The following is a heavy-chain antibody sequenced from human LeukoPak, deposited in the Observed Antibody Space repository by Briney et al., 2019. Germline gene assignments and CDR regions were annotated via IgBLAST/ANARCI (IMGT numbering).Heavy chain of an antibody. Sequence: ESGPTLVNPTQTLTLTCTLSGFSLSTSGVGVGWIRQPPGKALEWLALIYWDDDRRYSPSLRSRLTITKDTSKNQVVLTMTNMDPVDTATYYCAHKYAVPAAVAPFYFDYWGQGTLVTVSS. CDR1: GFSLSTSGVG. CDR2: IYWDDDR. V-gene: IGHV2-5*02. CDR3: AHKYAVPAAVAPFYFDY. D-gene: IGHD2-2*01. J-gene: IGHJ4*02.